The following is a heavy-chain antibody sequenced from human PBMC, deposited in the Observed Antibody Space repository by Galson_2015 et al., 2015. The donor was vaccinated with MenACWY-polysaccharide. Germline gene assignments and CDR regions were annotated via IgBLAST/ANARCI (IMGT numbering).Heavy chain of an antibody. J-gene: IGHJ3*02. CDR1: GNTLTELS. V-gene: IGHV1-24*01. CDR2: FDPEASAT. Sequence: SVKVSCKVSGNTLTELSMHWVRQAPGKGLEWVGGFDPEASATMYAQTFRGRVTLTEDTSTDTTYLELSSLRSEDTAVYYCATPGPDHYNFGGYDALDIWGQGTLVIVSS. CDR3: ATPGPDHYNFGGYDALDI. D-gene: IGHD1-20*01.